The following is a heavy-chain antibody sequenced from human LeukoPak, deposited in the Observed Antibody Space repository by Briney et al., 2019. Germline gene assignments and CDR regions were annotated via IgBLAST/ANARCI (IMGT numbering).Heavy chain of an antibody. CDR1: GGSINNYY. Sequence: PSETLSLTCTVSGGSINNYYWSWIRQPPGKGLEWIGYIYYSGSTNYNPSLKSRVTISVDMSKNQFSLKLRSVTAADTAVYYCARDYDSSGYYGDAFGIWGQGTMVTVSS. V-gene: IGHV4-59*01. CDR2: IYYSGST. J-gene: IGHJ3*02. CDR3: ARDYDSSGYYGDAFGI. D-gene: IGHD3-22*01.